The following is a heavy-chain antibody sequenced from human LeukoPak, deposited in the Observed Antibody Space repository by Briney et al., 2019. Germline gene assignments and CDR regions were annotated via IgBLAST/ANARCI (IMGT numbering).Heavy chain of an antibody. Sequence: SETLSLTCTVSGGSISSGGYYWSWIRQPPGKGLEWIGYIYHSGSTYYNPSLKSRVTISVDRSKNQFSLKLSSVTAADTAVYYCARGAGYSYGTFDYWGQGTLVTVSS. J-gene: IGHJ4*02. CDR3: ARGAGYSYGTFDY. CDR2: IYHSGST. CDR1: GGSISSGGYY. D-gene: IGHD5-18*01. V-gene: IGHV4-30-2*01.